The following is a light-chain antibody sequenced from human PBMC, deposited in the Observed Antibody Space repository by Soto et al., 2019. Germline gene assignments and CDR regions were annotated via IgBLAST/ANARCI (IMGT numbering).Light chain of an antibody. J-gene: IGLJ1*01. CDR2: EVT. CDR3: CSYAGNSEV. Sequence: QSVLTQPASVSGSPGQSITIPCTGTSGDVGSYNLVSWYQQHPGKAPKLLIYEVTERPSGVSNRFSGSKSGNTASLTISGLQPDDEADYYCCSYAGNSEVFGTGTKVPVL. V-gene: IGLV2-23*02. CDR1: SGDVGSYNL.